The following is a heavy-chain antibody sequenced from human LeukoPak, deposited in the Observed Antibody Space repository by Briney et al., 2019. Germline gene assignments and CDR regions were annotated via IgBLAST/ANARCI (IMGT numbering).Heavy chain of an antibody. CDR1: GFTFSSHW. Sequence: PGGSLRLSYAASGFTFSSHWMTCVRQAPGKGLEWVANIKQDGSEKYCVDSVKGRFTISRDNAKNPLYLQMNSLRAEDTAVYYCARDVLGPSDFWVQGTLVTVSS. CDR3: ARDVLGPSDF. J-gene: IGHJ4*02. D-gene: IGHD3-10*02. CDR2: IKQDGSEK. V-gene: IGHV3-7*05.